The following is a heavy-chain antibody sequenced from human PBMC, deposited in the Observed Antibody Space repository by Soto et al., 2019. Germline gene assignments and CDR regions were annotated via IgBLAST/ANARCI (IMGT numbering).Heavy chain of an antibody. CDR2: XHAGNXNT. Sequence: XSVKVSCKASGCTFTRYAMHWVRQAPGQRLEWMGGXHAGNXNTKYSQNLQGXVTFTRDTXANTEYMEIISLRYEDKDVYYCAGYHSGSYLGNWGKGSPVTVYS. CDR1: GCTFTRYA. J-gene: IGHJ4*02. CDR3: AGYHSGSYLGN. V-gene: IGHV1-3*01. D-gene: IGHD3-10*01.